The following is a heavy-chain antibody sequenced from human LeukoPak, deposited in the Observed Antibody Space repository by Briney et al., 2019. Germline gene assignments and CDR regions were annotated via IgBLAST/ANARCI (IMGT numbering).Heavy chain of an antibody. V-gene: IGHV3-30*18. D-gene: IGHD3-3*01. J-gene: IGHJ4*02. Sequence: GGSLRLSCAASGFTFSGYGMHWVRQAPGKGLEWVAVISYDGSNKYYADSVKGRFTISRDNSKNTLYLQMNSLRAEDTAVYYCAKDWNGSPFFDYWGQGTLVTVSS. CDR2: ISYDGSNK. CDR1: GFTFSGYG. CDR3: AKDWNGSPFFDY.